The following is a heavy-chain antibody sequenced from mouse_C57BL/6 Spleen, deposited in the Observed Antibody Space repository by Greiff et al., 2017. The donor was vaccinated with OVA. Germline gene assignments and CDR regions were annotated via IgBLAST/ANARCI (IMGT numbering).Heavy chain of an antibody. D-gene: IGHD2-1*01. J-gene: IGHJ4*01. CDR3: ASDYGNYVGAMDY. V-gene: IGHV7-3*01. CDR2: IRNKANGYTT. Sequence: EVMLVESGGGLVQPGGSLSLSCAASGFTFTDYYMSWVRQPPGKALEWLGFIRNKANGYTTEYSASVKGRFTISRDNSQSILYLQMNALRAEDSATYYCASDYGNYVGAMDYWGQGTSVTVSS. CDR1: GFTFTDYY.